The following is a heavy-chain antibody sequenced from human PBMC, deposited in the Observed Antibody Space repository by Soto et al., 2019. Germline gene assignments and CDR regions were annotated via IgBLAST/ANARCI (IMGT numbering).Heavy chain of an antibody. V-gene: IGHV3-7*01. D-gene: IGHD6-13*01. J-gene: IGHJ4*02. CDR3: ATSAAPPGNS. CDR2: IKQDGSDK. CDR1: GFTFSSYW. Sequence: PXGSLRLSCAASGFTFSSYWMSWVRQAPGKGLDWVANIKQDGSDKYYVDSVKGRFTISRDNAKNSLYLQMNSLRAEDTAVYYCATSAAPPGNSWGQGTVVNVSS.